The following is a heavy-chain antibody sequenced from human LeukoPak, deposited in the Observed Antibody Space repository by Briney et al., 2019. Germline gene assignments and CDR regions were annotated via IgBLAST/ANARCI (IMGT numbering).Heavy chain of an antibody. Sequence: PGRSLRLSCAASGFTFSSFAMNWVRQAPGKGLEWVSFIRSNSSYIYYADSVKGRFTISRDNAKNSLYLQMNSLRAEDTAGYCGASGEETAVYSSCPGLWRQGPVVTV. J-gene: IGHJ4*02. CDR3: ASGEETAVYSSCPGL. CDR2: IRSNSSYI. V-gene: IGHV3-21*01. CDR1: GFTFSSFA. D-gene: IGHD6-6*01.